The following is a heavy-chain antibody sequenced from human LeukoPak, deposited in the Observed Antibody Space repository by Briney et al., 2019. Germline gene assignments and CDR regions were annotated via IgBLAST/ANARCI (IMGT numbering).Heavy chain of an antibody. CDR2: ITPRSGGT. V-gene: IGHV1-2*02. CDR1: GYTFSDHY. D-gene: IGHD5-12*01. CDR3: TRRMGSGYDFGY. J-gene: IGHJ4*02. Sequence: ASVKVSCKASGYTFSDHYIHWVRQAPGQGLEWMGWITPRSGGTNYAQKFQGRLTMTRDTSITTAYMELSSLRTDDTAVYYCTRRMGSGYDFGYWGRGTLVTVSS.